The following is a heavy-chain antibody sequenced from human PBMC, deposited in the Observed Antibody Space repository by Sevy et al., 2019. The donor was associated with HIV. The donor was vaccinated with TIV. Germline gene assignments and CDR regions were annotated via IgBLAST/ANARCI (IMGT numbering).Heavy chain of an antibody. CDR2: IYYSGST. CDR3: ARKIFGVAYNWFDP. CDR1: GGSVSSGSYY. V-gene: IGHV4-61*01. J-gene: IGHJ5*02. Sequence: SETLSLTCTVSGGSVSSGSYYWSWIRQLPGKGLEWIGYIYYSGSTNYNPSLKSRVTMSVDTSKNQFSLKLSSVTAADTAVYYCARKIFGVAYNWFDPWGQGTLVTVSS. D-gene: IGHD3-3*01.